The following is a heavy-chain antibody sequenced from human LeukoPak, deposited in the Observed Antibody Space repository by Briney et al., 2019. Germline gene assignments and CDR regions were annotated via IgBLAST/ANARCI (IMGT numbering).Heavy chain of an antibody. CDR3: ARETVVVPAAPWGYFDY. D-gene: IGHD2-2*01. CDR1: GGTSSSYA. CDR2: IIPIFGTA. V-gene: IGHV1-69*01. Sequence: SVKVSCKASGGTSSSYAISWVRQAPGQGLEWMGGIIPIFGTANYAQKFQGRVTITADESTSTAYMELSSLRSEDTAVCYCARETVVVPAAPWGYFDYWGQGTLVTVSS. J-gene: IGHJ4*02.